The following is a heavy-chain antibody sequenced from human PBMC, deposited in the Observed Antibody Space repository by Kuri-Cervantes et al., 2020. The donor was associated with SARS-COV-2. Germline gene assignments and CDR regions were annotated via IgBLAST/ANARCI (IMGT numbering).Heavy chain of an antibody. V-gene: IGHV4-38-2*01. D-gene: IGHD2-2*01. Sequence: SQTLSLTCAVSGYSISSGYYWGWIRQPPGKGLEWIGSIYHSGSTYYSPSLKSRVAISVDTYKNQFSLTLSSVTAADTAVYYCASGRREIVVVPTDMGMDVWGKGTTVTVSS. CDR2: IYHSGST. J-gene: IGHJ6*03. CDR3: ASGRREIVVVPTDMGMDV. CDR1: GYSISSGYY.